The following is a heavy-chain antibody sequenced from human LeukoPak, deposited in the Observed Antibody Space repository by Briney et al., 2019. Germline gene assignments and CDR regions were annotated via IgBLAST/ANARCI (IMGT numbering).Heavy chain of an antibody. CDR3: ARDPTFYDFWGGEGRGRYYYSYMDV. V-gene: IGHV1-2*02. CDR1: GYTFSGYY. D-gene: IGHD3-3*01. Sequence: GASVKVSCKASGYTFSGYYMHWVRQAPGQGLEWMGWINPNSGGTNYAQKFQGRVTMTRDTSISTAYMELRRLRSDDTAVYYCARDPTFYDFWGGEGRGRYYYSYMDVWGKGTTVTVSS. J-gene: IGHJ6*03. CDR2: INPNSGGT.